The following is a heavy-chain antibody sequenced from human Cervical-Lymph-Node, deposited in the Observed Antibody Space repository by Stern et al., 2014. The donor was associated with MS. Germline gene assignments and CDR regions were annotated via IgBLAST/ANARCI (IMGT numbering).Heavy chain of an antibody. V-gene: IGHV4-30-4*01. D-gene: IGHD1-1*01. J-gene: IGHJ3*02. CDR2: IYYSGTT. Sequence: QVQLVESGPGLVKPSQTLSLACAVSGASVGGGDWYWSWIRQPPGKGLEWLGHIYYSGTTYYKPSLKSRLILSLDTSKNQFSLNLTSVTAADTAVYYCAGAIGKYELLESFDMWGQGTMVTVSS. CDR3: AGAIGKYELLESFDM. CDR1: GASVGGGDWY.